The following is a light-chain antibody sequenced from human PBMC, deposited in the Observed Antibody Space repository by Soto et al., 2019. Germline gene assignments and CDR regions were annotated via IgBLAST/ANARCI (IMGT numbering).Light chain of an antibody. CDR3: QQYNNWPS. CDR1: QTVSRN. V-gene: IGKV3-15*01. Sequence: ELVMTQSPSTLSVSPVERSTLSFRASQTVSRNLAWYQQRPGQAPRLLIYDISNRATGVPARFSGSGSETEFTLTIRSLQSEDFAVYFCQQYNNWPSFGQGTRLE. CDR2: DIS. J-gene: IGKJ5*01.